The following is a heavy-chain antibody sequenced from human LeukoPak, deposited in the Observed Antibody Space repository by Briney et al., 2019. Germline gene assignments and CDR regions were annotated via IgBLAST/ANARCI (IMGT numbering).Heavy chain of an antibody. CDR2: INPNSGGT. Sequence: GASVKVSCKASGYTFTGYYMHWVRQAPGQGLEWMGWINPNSGGTNYAQKFQGRVTMTRDTSISTAYMELSRLRSDDTAVYYCARPWEDGYNPYYFDYWGQGTLVTVSS. D-gene: IGHD5-24*01. CDR1: GYTFTGYY. V-gene: IGHV1-2*02. J-gene: IGHJ4*02. CDR3: ARPWEDGYNPYYFDY.